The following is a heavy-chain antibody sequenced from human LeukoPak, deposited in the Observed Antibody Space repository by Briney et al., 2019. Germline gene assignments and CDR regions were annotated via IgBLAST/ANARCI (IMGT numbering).Heavy chain of an antibody. CDR1: GGSISSYY. CDR3: ARSEDCSSTSCYTYDY. J-gene: IGHJ4*02. Sequence: SETLSLTCTVSGGSISSYYWSWIRQPPGKGLEWIGYMYNSGSTNYNPSLKSRVTISVDTSKNQFSLKLSSVTAADTAVYYCARSEDCSSTSCYTYDYWGQGTLVTVSS. D-gene: IGHD2-2*02. V-gene: IGHV4-4*09. CDR2: MYNSGST.